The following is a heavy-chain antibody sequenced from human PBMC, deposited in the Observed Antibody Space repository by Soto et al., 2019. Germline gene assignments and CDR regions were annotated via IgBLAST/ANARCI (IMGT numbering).Heavy chain of an antibody. CDR3: GRVVEAATRHTDFDS. V-gene: IGHV4-39*01. CDR2: VYYSGGA. D-gene: IGHD2-15*01. J-gene: IGHJ5*01. Sequence: KTXATLSLTCAVSGVSIHNSHSFWGWIRQPPGKGLEFIGSVYYSGGANYNPSLKSRVTVSIDTSNNQFSLRVNSVTAADTAVYYCGRVVEAATRHTDFDSWGQGILVTVSS. CDR1: GVSIHNSHSF.